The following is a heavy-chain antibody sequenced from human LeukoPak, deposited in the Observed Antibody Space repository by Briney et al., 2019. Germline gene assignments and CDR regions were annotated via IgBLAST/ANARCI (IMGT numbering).Heavy chain of an antibody. V-gene: IGHV1-2*02. J-gene: IGHJ4*02. CDR2: INPNSGGT. CDR1: GYTFTAYY. D-gene: IGHD5-18*01. CDR3: ARGGYSYGYMGYSDY. Sequence: VASVKVSCKSSGYTFTAYYMHWVRQAPGQGLEWMGWINPNSGGTNYAQKFEGRVTMTRDTSISTAYMELSRLRSDDTAVYYCARGGYSYGYMGYSDYWGQGTLVTVSS.